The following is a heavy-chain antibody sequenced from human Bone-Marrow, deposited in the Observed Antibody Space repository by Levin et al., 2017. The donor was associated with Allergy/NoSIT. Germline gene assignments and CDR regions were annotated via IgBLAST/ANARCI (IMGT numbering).Heavy chain of an antibody. D-gene: IGHD2-15*01. J-gene: IGHJ5*02. V-gene: IGHV3-20*04. CDR2: VSWSGDFK. Sequence: GESLKISCAASGFTFRDYSFNWVRQGPGKGLEWVSRVSWSGDFKYYADSVKGRFTISRDNARSSLFLQMNNLRVEDTALYFCVRDRLPDTYFGATPYYDHWGPGTQVTVSS. CDR3: VRDRLPDTYFGATPYYDH. CDR1: GFTFRDYS.